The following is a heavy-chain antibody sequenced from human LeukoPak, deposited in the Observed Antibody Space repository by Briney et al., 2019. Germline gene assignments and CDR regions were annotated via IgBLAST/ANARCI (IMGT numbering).Heavy chain of an antibody. V-gene: IGHV4-39*01. CDR1: GGSISSSSYY. J-gene: IGHJ4*02. Sequence: SETLSLTCTVSGGSISSSSYYWGWIRQPPGKGLEWTGSIYYSGSTYYNPSLKSRVTISVDTSKNQFSLKLSSVTAADTAVYYCARHITIFGVVIPHFDYWGQGTLVTVSS. D-gene: IGHD3-3*01. CDR2: IYYSGST. CDR3: ARHITIFGVVIPHFDY.